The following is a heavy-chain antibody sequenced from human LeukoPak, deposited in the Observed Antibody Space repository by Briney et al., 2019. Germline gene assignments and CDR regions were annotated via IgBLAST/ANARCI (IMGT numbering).Heavy chain of an antibody. CDR3: ARGLWFGELSKNWFDP. CDR1: GYTFTNHD. D-gene: IGHD3-10*01. J-gene: IGHJ5*02. V-gene: IGHV1-8*01. CDR2: MNPNTGNT. Sequence: ASVKVSCKASGYTFTNHDINWVRQAPGQGLEWMGWMNPNTGNTGFAQRFQGRVIMARNTSISTAYMELSSLISEDTAVYYCARGLWFGELSKNWFDPWGQGTLVIASS.